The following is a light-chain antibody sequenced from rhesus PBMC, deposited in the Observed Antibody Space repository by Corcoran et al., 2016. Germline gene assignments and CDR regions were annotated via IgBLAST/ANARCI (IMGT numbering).Light chain of an antibody. J-gene: IGKJ4*01. CDR2: DAT. V-gene: IGKV1-38*01. Sequence: DIQLTQSPSSLSASVGDRVTITCRASPAISSYLAWYQQKSGKAPKLLIYDATNLQRGFPSRFSGSGSGTEFTITSSSLQPEDFATYYCQQRNSYPLTFGGGTKVESK. CDR1: PAISSY. CDR3: QQRNSYPLT.